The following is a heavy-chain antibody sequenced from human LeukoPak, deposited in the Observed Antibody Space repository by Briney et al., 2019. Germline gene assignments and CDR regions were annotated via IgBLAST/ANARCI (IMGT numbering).Heavy chain of an antibody. D-gene: IGHD7-27*01. CDR1: GYTLTELS. V-gene: IGHV1-24*01. CDR2: FDPEDGET. Sequence: ASVKVSCKVSGYTLTELSMHWVRQAPGKGLEWMGGFDPEDGETIYAQKFQGRVTMTEDTSTDTAYMELSSLRSEDTAVYYCARSASGDPSNRATLDYWGQGTLVTVSS. J-gene: IGHJ4*02. CDR3: ARSASGDPSNRATLDY.